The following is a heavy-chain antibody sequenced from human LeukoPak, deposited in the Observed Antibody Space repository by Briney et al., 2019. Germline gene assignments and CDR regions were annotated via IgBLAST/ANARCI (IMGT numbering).Heavy chain of an antibody. D-gene: IGHD5-18*01. V-gene: IGHV4-59*08. CDR2: IYYSGST. J-gene: IGHJ4*02. CDR1: GGSISSYY. CDR3: ARGGYHAYYLDY. Sequence: SETLSLTCTVSGGSISSYYWSWIRQPPGKGLEWIGYIYYSGSTNYNPSLKSRVTTSVDTSKNQFSLKLSSVTAADTAVYYCARGGYHAYYLDYWGQGSLVTVSS.